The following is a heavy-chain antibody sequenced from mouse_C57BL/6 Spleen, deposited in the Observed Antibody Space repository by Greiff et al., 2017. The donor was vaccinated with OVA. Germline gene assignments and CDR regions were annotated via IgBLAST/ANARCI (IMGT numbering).Heavy chain of an antibody. J-gene: IGHJ3*01. Sequence: QVQLQQSGPELVKPGASVKISCKASGYAFSSSWMNWVKQRPGKGLEWIGRIYPGDGDTNYNGKFKGKATLTADKSSSTAYMQLSSLTSEDSAVYFCARSVGDRRFAYWGQGTLVTVSA. CDR1: GYAFSSSW. CDR3: ARSVGDRRFAY. V-gene: IGHV1-82*01. D-gene: IGHD1-1*02. CDR2: IYPGDGDT.